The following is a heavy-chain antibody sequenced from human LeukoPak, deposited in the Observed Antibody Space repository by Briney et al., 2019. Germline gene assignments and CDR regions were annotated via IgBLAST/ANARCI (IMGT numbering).Heavy chain of an antibody. CDR3: ARTTVVTYYYYGMDV. V-gene: IGHV4-34*01. CDR2: INHSGST. D-gene: IGHD4-23*01. CDR1: GGSFSGYY. J-gene: IGHJ6*02. Sequence: SETLSLTCAVYGGSFSGYYWSWIRQPPGKGLEWIGQINHSGSTNYNPSLKSRVTISVDTSKNQFSLKLSSVTAADTAVYYCARTTVVTYYYYGMDVWGQGTTVTVSS.